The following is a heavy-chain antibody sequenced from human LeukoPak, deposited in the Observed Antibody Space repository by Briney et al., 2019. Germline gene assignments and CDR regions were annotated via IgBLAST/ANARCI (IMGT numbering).Heavy chain of an antibody. CDR1: GGTFSSYA. V-gene: IGHV1-69*13. CDR3: ARALDGYTLKYYFDY. CDR2: IIPIFGTA. D-gene: IGHD5-24*01. Sequence: ASVKVSCKASGGTFSSYAISWVRQAPGQGLEWMGGIIPIFGTANYAQKFQGRVTITADESTSTAYMELSSLRSEDTAVYYCARALDGYTLKYYFDYWGQGTLVTVSS. J-gene: IGHJ4*02.